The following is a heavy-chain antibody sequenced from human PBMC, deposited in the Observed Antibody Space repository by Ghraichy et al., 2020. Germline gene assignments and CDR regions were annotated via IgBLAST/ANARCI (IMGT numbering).Heavy chain of an antibody. Sequence: SETLSLTCTASGGSISNTDYYWTWIRQSPAKGLEWIGSIDHSGSTYYNPSLESRVAMSIDTSNNHFSLQLDAVTAADTAVYYCSREGPYFYGLDVWGHGTTVTVSS. V-gene: IGHV4-30-4*01. CDR2: IDHSGST. CDR3: SREGPYFYGLDV. D-gene: IGHD3-9*01. CDR1: GGSISNTDYY. J-gene: IGHJ6*02.